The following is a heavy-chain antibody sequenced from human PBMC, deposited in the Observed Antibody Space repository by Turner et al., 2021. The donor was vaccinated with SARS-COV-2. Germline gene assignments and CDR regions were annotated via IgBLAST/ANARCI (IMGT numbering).Heavy chain of an antibody. Sequence: QVQLVESGGGGVQPGRSLRLPCAAPGFTFSSYGMPWVRQAPGKGLEGVAVISYDGSNKYYADSVKGRFTISRDNSKNTLYLQMNSLRAEDTAVYYCAKDGAPFLLYFGEPTFYFDYWGQGTLVTVSS. CDR1: GFTFSSYG. CDR2: ISYDGSNK. CDR3: AKDGAPFLLYFGEPTFYFDY. D-gene: IGHD3-10*01. J-gene: IGHJ4*02. V-gene: IGHV3-30*18.